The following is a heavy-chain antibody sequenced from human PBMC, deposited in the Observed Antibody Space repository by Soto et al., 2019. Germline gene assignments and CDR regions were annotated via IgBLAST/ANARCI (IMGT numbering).Heavy chain of an antibody. Sequence: GRSLRLSGVASGFTFGSHAMGWVRQAPGKGLDWVSAISGSGGDTLYADAVKGRFTISRDNSKNTLYLQINSLRAEDTAVYYRARDSTGDGYFFDYWGQGTLVTVSS. D-gene: IGHD3-10*01. V-gene: IGHV3-23*01. J-gene: IGHJ4*02. CDR1: GFTFGSHA. CDR3: ARDSTGDGYFFDY. CDR2: ISGSGGDT.